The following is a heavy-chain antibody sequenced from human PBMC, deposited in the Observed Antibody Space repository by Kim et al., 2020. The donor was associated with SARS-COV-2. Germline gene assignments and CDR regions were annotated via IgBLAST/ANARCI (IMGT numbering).Heavy chain of an antibody. Sequence: SETLSLTCSVSGDSLSGSYWTWIRHSPAKGLEWIGSVYETVTAYYEPSLKSRVIISTDMSKNHFSLDLRFVTVEDTARYYCVRGCPRFDPWGPGILVTVS. V-gene: IGHV4-59*01. J-gene: IGHJ5*01. CDR1: GDSLSGSY. CDR3: VRGCPRFDP. D-gene: IGHD2-8*01. CDR2: VYETVTA.